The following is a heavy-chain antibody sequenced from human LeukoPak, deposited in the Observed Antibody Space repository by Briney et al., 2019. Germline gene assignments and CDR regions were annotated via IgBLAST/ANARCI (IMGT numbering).Heavy chain of an antibody. CDR3: ARHIFGHLFDT. CDR1: GDSISPYY. V-gene: IGHV4-59*01. Sequence: SETLSLTCTVSGDSISPYYWSWIRQPPGKGLEWIGYIFRSGHTNYNPSLKSRVTISLDTSKNQFSLRLSSVTAADTAVYYCARHIFGHLFDTWGQGTLVTVSS. CDR2: IFRSGHT. D-gene: IGHD3-3*02. J-gene: IGHJ4*02.